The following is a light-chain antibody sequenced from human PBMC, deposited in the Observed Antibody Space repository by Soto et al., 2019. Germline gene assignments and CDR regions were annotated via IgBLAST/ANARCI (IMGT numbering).Light chain of an antibody. CDR1: QSVDSTY. V-gene: IGKV3-20*01. Sequence: EIVLTQSPGTLSLSPGERATLSCRASQSVDSTYLAWFQQKPGQAPRLLIYGASSRATGIPDRFSGSGSGTDFTLTISRLEPEDFAVYYCQQSGSSTHTFGQGTKLEIK. CDR2: GAS. CDR3: QQSGSSTHT. J-gene: IGKJ2*01.